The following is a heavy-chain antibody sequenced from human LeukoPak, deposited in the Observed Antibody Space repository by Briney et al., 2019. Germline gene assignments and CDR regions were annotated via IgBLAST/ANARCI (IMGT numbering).Heavy chain of an antibody. Sequence: GGALILSRAAPVFHFSSYWMHWVPQAPGKGLVWVSRINCDGSTSTDAESEKGRFSISSDKARHTLYLQMNSLRAEAIAVSYCERGLSFDYWGQGTLVTVSS. V-gene: IGHV3-74*01. CDR1: VFHFSSYW. CDR3: ERGLSFDY. CDR2: INCDGSTS. D-gene: IGHD2/OR15-2a*01. J-gene: IGHJ4*02.